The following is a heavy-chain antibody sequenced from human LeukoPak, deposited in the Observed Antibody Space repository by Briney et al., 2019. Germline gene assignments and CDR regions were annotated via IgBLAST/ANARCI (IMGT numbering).Heavy chain of an antibody. CDR3: AREWAGAYYYYYMDV. CDR1: GFTVSSNY. J-gene: IGHJ6*03. CDR2: IYSGGST. V-gene: IGHV3-66*02. Sequence: PGGSLRLSCAASGFTVSSNYMSWVRQAPGKGLEWVSVIYSGGSTYYADSVKGRFTISRDNSKNTLYLQMNSLRAEDTAVYCCAREWAGAYYYYYMDVWGKGTTVTVSS. D-gene: IGHD6-19*01.